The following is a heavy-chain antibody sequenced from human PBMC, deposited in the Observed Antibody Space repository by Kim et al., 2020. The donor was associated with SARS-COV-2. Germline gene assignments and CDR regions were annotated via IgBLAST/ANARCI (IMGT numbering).Heavy chain of an antibody. J-gene: IGHJ4*02. CDR3: ARGRAGATARYFDY. V-gene: IGHV3-64*01. Sequence: GGSLRLSCAASGFTFSNHAMHWVRRAPGKGLECVSTIRDNGGRTFYANSVQGRFTISRDNSKNTLYLQMGSLTAEDMAVYYCARGRAGATARYFDYWGQG. CDR2: IRDNGGRT. D-gene: IGHD3-10*01. CDR1: GFTFSNHA.